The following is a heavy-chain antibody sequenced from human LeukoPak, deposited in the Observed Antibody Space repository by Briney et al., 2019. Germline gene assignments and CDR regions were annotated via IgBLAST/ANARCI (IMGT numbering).Heavy chain of an antibody. J-gene: IGHJ4*02. Sequence: TSETLSLTCTVSGGSISSYYWSWIRQPPGKGLEWIGYIYYSGSTNYNPSLKSRVTISVDTSKNQFSLKLSSVTAADTAVYYCARTSSGWYLYFDYWGQGTLVTVSS. CDR2: IYYSGST. D-gene: IGHD6-19*01. CDR3: ARTSSGWYLYFDY. CDR1: GGSISSYY. V-gene: IGHV4-59*01.